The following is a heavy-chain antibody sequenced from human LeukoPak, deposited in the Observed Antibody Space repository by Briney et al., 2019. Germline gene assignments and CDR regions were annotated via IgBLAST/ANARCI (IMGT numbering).Heavy chain of an antibody. D-gene: IGHD6-19*01. Sequence: ETLSLTCTVSGGSISGYYWSWIRQPPGKGLEWIGYIYYSGSTSYNPSLKSRVTISVDTSKNQFSLKLRSVTAADTAVYYCARPHSSGWYGAFDIWGQGTMVTVSS. J-gene: IGHJ3*02. CDR3: ARPHSSGWYGAFDI. CDR1: GGSISGYY. V-gene: IGHV4-59*08. CDR2: IYYSGST.